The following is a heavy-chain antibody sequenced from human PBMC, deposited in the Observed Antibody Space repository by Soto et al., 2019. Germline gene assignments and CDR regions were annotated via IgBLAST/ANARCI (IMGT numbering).Heavy chain of an antibody. J-gene: IGHJ4*02. CDR1: GFPFSTYS. CDR2: ISSSSSYI. CDR3: AREVGSSYYFDY. D-gene: IGHD5-12*01. V-gene: IGHV3-21*01. Sequence: GGSLRLSCAASGFPFSTYSMTWVHQAPGKGLEWVSSISSSSSYIHYADSVKGRFTISRDNVKNSLYLQMNSLRAEDTAVYYCAREVGSSYYFDYWGQGTLVTVSS.